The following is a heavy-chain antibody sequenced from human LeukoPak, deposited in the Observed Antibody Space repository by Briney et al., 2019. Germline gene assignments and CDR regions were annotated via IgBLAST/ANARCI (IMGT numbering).Heavy chain of an antibody. J-gene: IGHJ4*02. CDR3: ATDMVREYDY. CDR2: FTGSGDTT. Sequence: GGSLRLSCAASGFTFSSYAMSWVRQAPGKGLEWVSTFTGSGDTTYYADSVKGRFTISRDNSKKKLYLQMNSLRAEDTAIYYCATDMVREYDYWGQGTQVTVSS. CDR1: GFTFSSYA. V-gene: IGHV3-23*01. D-gene: IGHD3-10*01.